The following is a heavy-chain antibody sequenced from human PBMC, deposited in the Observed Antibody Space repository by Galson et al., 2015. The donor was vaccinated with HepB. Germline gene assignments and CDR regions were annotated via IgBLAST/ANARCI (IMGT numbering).Heavy chain of an antibody. J-gene: IGHJ4*02. CDR1: GYILSSYY. D-gene: IGHD2-15*01. V-gene: IGHV1-46*01. CDR2: INPSGGST. CDR3: ARSYCNGGSCYRVHFDY. Sequence: SVKVSCKASGYILSSYYMHWVRQAPGQGLEWMGIINPSGGSTSYAQKFQGRVTMTRDTSTSTVYMELSSLRSEDTAVYYCARSYCNGGSCYRVHFDYWGQGTLVTVSS.